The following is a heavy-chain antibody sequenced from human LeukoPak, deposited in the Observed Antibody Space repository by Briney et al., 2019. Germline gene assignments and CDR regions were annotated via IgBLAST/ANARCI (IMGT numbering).Heavy chain of an antibody. D-gene: IGHD6-19*01. Sequence: GGSLRLSCAASRFTVSRHWMHWVRQVPGKGLVWVARINEDGSSIIYADSVKGRFAISSDIAENTIYLLMNSLRVEDTAIYYCIRSSGWPGSGGQGTLVTVSS. CDR2: INEDGSSI. CDR1: RFTVSRHW. CDR3: IRSSGWPGS. J-gene: IGHJ4*02. V-gene: IGHV3-74*01.